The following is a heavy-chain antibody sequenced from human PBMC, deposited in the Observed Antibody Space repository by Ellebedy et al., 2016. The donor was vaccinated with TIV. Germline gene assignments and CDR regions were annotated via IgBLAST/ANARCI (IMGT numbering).Heavy chain of an antibody. CDR2: ISSSSSTI. CDR1: GFTFSSYS. CDR3: ARGAPYDSNNGHYFDY. J-gene: IGHJ4*02. V-gene: IGHV3-48*04. Sequence: GGSLRLXXAASGFTFSSYSMNWVRQAPGKGLEWVSYISSSSSTIYYADSVKGRFTISRDNAKNSLYLQMNSLRAEDTAVYYCARGAPYDSNNGHYFDYWGQGTLATVSS. D-gene: IGHD3-22*01.